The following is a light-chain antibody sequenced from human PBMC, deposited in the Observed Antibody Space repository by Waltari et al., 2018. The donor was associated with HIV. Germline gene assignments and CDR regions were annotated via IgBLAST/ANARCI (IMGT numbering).Light chain of an antibody. CDR2: QDP. CDR3: QTTDTNGVVV. V-gene: IGLV3-25*03. Sequence: SSALTQTPSVSVSPGQTATITCSGEAFPSRYANWYHQRAGQAPFLVIYQDPKRPSGIPDRFSGSSSGTVLTLTISGVQTEDEGDYYCQTTDTNGVVVFGGGTKVTVL. J-gene: IGLJ2*01. CDR1: AFPSRY.